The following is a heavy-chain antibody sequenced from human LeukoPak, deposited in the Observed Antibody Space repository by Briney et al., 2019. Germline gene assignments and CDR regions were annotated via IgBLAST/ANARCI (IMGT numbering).Heavy chain of an antibody. CDR3: ARGGDPFDY. Sequence: PGGSLRLSCAASGFTFSSYSMNWVRQAPGKGLEWVSYIRSSSSTIYYADSVKGRFTISRDNAKNSLYLQMNSLRAEDTAAYYCARGGDPFDYWGQGTLVTVSS. V-gene: IGHV3-48*01. CDR2: IRSSSSTI. J-gene: IGHJ4*02. CDR1: GFTFSSYS. D-gene: IGHD3-10*01.